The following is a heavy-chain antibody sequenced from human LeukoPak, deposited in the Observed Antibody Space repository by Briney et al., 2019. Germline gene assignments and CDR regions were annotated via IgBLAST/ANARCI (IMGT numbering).Heavy chain of an antibody. Sequence: GGSLRLSCVASRFTVSSNYMSWVRQAPGKGLEWVSVIYSGGRTDYAGSVKGRFTISRDSSKNTLYLQMNSLTAEDTAVYYCARENGRGVISPYLDLWGQGTLVTVSS. CDR3: ARENGRGVISPYLDL. J-gene: IGHJ4*02. V-gene: IGHV3-66*01. CDR2: IYSGGRT. CDR1: RFTVSSNY. D-gene: IGHD3-10*01.